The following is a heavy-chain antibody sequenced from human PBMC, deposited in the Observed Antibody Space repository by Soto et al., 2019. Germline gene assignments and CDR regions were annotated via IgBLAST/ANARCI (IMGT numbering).Heavy chain of an antibody. V-gene: IGHV4-39*01. CDR3: ARRGSSSWYGY. CDR1: GGTISSGDYY. J-gene: IGHJ4*02. D-gene: IGHD6-13*01. CDR2: IYYSGST. Sequence: SETLSLTCTVSGGTISSGDYYWSWIRQPPGKGLEWIGSIYYSGSTYYNPSLKSRVTISVDTSKNQFSLKLSSVTAADTAVYYCARRGSSSWYGYWGQGTLVTVSS.